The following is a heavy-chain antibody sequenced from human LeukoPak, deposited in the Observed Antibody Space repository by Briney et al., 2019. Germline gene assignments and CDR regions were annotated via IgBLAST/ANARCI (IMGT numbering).Heavy chain of an antibody. CDR2: ISGSGGST. J-gene: IGHJ4*02. CDR1: GFTFSSYA. D-gene: IGHD3-16*02. Sequence: GGSLRLSCAASGFTFSSYAMSWVRQAPGKGLEWVSAISGSGGSTYYADSVKGRFTIFRDNSKNTLYLQMNSLRAEDTAVYYCAKDFDVLGELSWAFDYWGQGTLVTVSS. V-gene: IGHV3-23*01. CDR3: AKDFDVLGELSWAFDY.